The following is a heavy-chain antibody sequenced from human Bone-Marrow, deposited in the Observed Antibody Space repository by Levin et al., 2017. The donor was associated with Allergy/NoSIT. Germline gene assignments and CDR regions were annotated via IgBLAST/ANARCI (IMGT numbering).Heavy chain of an antibody. CDR2: IKSKPDGGTT. D-gene: IGHD6-13*01. CDR3: TTDRAIAARPVFDY. V-gene: IGHV3-15*01. J-gene: IGHJ4*02. Sequence: GGSLRLSCAASGFTFSSAWLSWVRQAPGEGLQWVGRIKSKPDGGTTDYGAAVKDRFTISRDDSKNTLYLQMNSLRTEDTAMYYCTTDRAIAARPVFDYWGPGTLVTVSS. CDR1: GFTFSSAW.